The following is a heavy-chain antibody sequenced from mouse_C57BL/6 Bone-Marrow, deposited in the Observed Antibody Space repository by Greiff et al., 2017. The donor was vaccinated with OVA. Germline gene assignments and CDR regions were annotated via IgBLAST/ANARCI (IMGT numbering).Heavy chain of an antibody. D-gene: IGHD1-1*01. CDR3: ARKAYYYGSRRYYFDY. V-gene: IGHV1-9*01. Sequence: VQLQESGAELMKPGASVKLSCKATGYTFTGYWIEWVKQRPGHGLEWIGEILPGSGSTNYNEKLKGKATFTADTSSNTAYMQLSSLTTEDSAIYYCARKAYYYGSRRYYFDYWGQGTTLTVSS. CDR2: ILPGSGST. J-gene: IGHJ2*01. CDR1: GYTFTGYW.